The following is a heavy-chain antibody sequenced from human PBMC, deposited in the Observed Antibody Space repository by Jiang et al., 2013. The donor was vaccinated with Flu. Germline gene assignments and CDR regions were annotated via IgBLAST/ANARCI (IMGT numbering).Heavy chain of an antibody. CDR1: SYG. Sequence: SYGISWVRQAPGQGLEWMGGIIPIFGTSDFAQKFQGRLTIIADESTSTAYMELSGLRSEDTAVYYCARGVGGYSHGYILYWGQGTLVTVSS. CDR2: IIPIFGTS. J-gene: IGHJ4*02. CDR3: ARGVGGYSHGYILY. V-gene: IGHV1-69*01. D-gene: IGHD5-18*01.